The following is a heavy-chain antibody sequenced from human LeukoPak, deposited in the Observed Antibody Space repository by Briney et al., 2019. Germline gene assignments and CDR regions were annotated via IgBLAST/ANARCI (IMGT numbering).Heavy chain of an antibody. CDR2: IYSGGST. Sequence: GGSLRLSCAASGFTVSSNYMSWVRQAPGKGLEWVSVIYSGGSTYYADSVKGRFTISRDNFKNTLYLQMNSLRAEDTAVYYCAKSPYYYYMDVWGKGTTVTVSS. J-gene: IGHJ6*03. CDR3: AKSPYYYYMDV. V-gene: IGHV3-53*01. CDR1: GFTVSSNY.